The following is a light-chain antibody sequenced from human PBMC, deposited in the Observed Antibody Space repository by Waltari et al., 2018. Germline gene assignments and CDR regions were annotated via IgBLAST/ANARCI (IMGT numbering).Light chain of an antibody. CDR3: QNYDGAPLT. CDR1: RDVGKY. Sequence: QMTQSPPSLSASLGASVTITCRASRDVGKYLAWYHQKPGKIPDLLVYGASTLQSGVPSRFSGSGSGADFTLTIIGLQPEDVGTYYCQNYDGAPLTFGPGTKVHFK. CDR2: GAS. V-gene: IGKV1-27*01. J-gene: IGKJ3*01.